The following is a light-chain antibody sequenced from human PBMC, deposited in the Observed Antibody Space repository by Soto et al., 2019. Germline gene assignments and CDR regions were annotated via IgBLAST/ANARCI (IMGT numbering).Light chain of an antibody. V-gene: IGKV1-39*01. J-gene: IGKJ2*01. CDR1: RNISSD. CDR2: RAS. Sequence: IQMTQSPSSLSASVGDRVTLTCRASRNISSDLNWYQQKPGKAPKLLIYRASTIQNGVPSRFSGSGSATDFTLTITTLQPEDFATYSCQQSYSTLPYTFGQGTKVEIK. CDR3: QQSYSTLPYT.